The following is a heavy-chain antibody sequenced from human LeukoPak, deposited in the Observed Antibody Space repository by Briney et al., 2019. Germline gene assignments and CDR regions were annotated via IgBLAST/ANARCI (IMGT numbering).Heavy chain of an antibody. CDR2: ISNDGNNK. CDR1: GFNIRNHA. V-gene: IGHV3-30*18. Sequence: GGSLRLSCAASGFNIRNHAMHWVRQAPGKGLEWVTFISNDGNNKDYIDSVRGRFTISRDNSKNTLYLQMNSLKPEDTAVYYCAKDESWDLVMALDYWGQGTLVTVSS. D-gene: IGHD3-22*01. J-gene: IGHJ4*02. CDR3: AKDESWDLVMALDY.